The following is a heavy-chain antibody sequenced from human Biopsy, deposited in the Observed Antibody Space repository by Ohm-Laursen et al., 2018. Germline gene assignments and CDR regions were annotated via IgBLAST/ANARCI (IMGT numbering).Heavy chain of an antibody. V-gene: IGHV1-2*02. CDR1: AYSFGDHR. CDR3: AKDRYNYTPIGGFSMDV. CDR2: ISPKSGGT. J-gene: IGHJ6*02. D-gene: IGHD5-18*01. Sequence: ASVKVSCKASAYSFGDHRIHWVRQAPGQGLEWMGWISPKSGGTNYAQKFQGNITMTKNTSMSTAYMEMSSLRAEDTAVYYCAKDRYNYTPIGGFSMDVWGQGTTVTVSS.